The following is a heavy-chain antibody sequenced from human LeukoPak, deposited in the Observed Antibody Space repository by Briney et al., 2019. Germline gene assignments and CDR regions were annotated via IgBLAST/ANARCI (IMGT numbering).Heavy chain of an antibody. Sequence: GGSLTLSCAASGFKFDDYEMSWVRQVPGKGLEYVSGISRSGRATGYGDSVKGRFTISRDNAKNTLFLQMTSLRAEDTALYHCARVPGSDYYYYMDVWGKGAAVTVSS. CDR2: ISRSGRAT. CDR1: GFKFDDYE. V-gene: IGHV3-20*01. CDR3: ARVPGSDYYYYMDV. J-gene: IGHJ6*03.